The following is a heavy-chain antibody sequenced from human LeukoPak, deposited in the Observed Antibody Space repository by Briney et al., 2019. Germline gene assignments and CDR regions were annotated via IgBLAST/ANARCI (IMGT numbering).Heavy chain of an antibody. V-gene: IGHV1-2*02. CDR3: ARDKVTMVRGENYFDY. CDR2: INPNSGGT. D-gene: IGHD3-10*01. Sequence: ASVKVSCKASGYTFTGYYIHWVRQAPGQGLEWMGWINPNSGGTNYAQKFQGRVTMTRDTSISTAYMELSRLRSDDTAVYYCARDKVTMVRGENYFDYWGQGTLVAVSS. J-gene: IGHJ4*02. CDR1: GYTFTGYY.